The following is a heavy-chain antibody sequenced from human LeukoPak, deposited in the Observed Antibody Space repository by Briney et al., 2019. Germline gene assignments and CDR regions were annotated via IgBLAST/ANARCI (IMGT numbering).Heavy chain of an antibody. Sequence: PGGSLRLSCAASGFTFSSYGMHWVRQAPGKGLEWVAFIRYDGSNKYYADSVKGRFTISRDNSKNTLYLQMNSLRAEDTAVYYCAKWQSITDYGDETYYYYMDVWGKGTTITISS. V-gene: IGHV3-30*02. J-gene: IGHJ6*03. CDR1: GFTFSSYG. CDR3: AKWQSITDYGDETYYYYMDV. D-gene: IGHD4-17*01. CDR2: IRYDGSNK.